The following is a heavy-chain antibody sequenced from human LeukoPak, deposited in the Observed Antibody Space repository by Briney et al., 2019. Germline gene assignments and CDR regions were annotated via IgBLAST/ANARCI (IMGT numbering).Heavy chain of an antibody. Sequence: GGSLRLSXAASGFTFSSYEMNWVRQAPGKGLEWVSYISSSGSTIYYADSVKGRFTISRDNAKNSLYLQMNSLRAEDTALYYCARSDNGNYFDYWGQGTLVTVSS. CDR1: GFTFSSYE. J-gene: IGHJ4*02. CDR2: ISSSGSTI. CDR3: ARSDNGNYFDY. V-gene: IGHV3-48*03. D-gene: IGHD2-8*01.